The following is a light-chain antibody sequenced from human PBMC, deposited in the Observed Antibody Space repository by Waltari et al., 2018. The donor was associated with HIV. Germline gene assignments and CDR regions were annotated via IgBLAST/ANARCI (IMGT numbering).Light chain of an antibody. V-gene: IGLV1-47*01. CDR1: SSNIGNNY. CDR3: ATRDDSLGGAV. Sequence: QSVLTQPPSASGTPGQWVTISCSGSSSNIGNNYVYWYQQLPGTAPKLLIYRHKQRPQGVPDRFSGVNSDTSASLAICRRRSEDYADYFCATRDDSLGGAVFGGVTKMTVL. J-gene: IGLJ3*02. CDR2: RHK.